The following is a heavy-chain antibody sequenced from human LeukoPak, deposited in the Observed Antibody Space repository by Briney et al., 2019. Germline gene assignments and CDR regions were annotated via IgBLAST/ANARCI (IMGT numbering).Heavy chain of an antibody. CDR2: INHSGST. J-gene: IGHJ4*02. Sequence: SETLSLTCAVYGGSFSGYYWSWIRQPPGKGLEWIGEINHSGSTNYNPSLKSRVTISVDTSKNQFSLKLSSVTAADTAVYYCARHSRAKYGSGWYPFDYWGQGTLVTVSS. V-gene: IGHV4-34*01. CDR3: ARHSRAKYGSGWYPFDY. D-gene: IGHD6-19*01. CDR1: GGSFSGYY.